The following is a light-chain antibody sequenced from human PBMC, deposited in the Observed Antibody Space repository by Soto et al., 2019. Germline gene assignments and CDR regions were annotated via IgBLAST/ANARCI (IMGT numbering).Light chain of an antibody. CDR1: QSVSSN. Sequence: EMVLTQSPGTLSLSPGEGATLSCRASQSVSSNLAWYQQKPGQAPRLLIYGASTRATGIPDRFSGSGSGTDFTLTISRLEPEDFAVYYCQQYGSSGTFGQGTKVDIK. V-gene: IGKV3-20*01. CDR2: GAS. J-gene: IGKJ1*01. CDR3: QQYGSSGT.